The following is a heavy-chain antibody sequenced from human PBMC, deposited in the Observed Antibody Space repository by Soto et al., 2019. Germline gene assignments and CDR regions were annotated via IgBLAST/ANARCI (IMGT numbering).Heavy chain of an antibody. D-gene: IGHD2-21*01. CDR2: VYSSGTT. CDR3: ARDIASYAYGEGY. Sequence: PSETLSLTCTVSGVSINSYWWSWIRQPAGKGLEWIGRVYSSGTTDYNPSLNSRATMSVETSKNQFSLKLSSVTAADTAVYYCARDIASYAYGEGYWGQGIQVTVSS. V-gene: IGHV4-4*07. CDR1: GVSINSYW. J-gene: IGHJ4*02.